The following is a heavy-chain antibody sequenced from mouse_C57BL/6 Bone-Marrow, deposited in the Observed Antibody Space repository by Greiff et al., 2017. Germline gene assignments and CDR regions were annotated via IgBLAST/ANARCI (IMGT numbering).Heavy chain of an antibody. CDR2: IYPGSGST. CDR1: GYTFTSYW. J-gene: IGHJ2*01. CDR3: ARTRYYYGSSFFDY. Sequence: QVQLQQSGAELVKPGASVKMSCKASGYTFTSYWITWVKQRPGQGLEWIGDIYPGSGSTNYNEKFKSKATLTVDTSSSTAYMQLSSLTSEDAAVYYCARTRYYYGSSFFDYWGQGTTRTVSS. V-gene: IGHV1-55*01. D-gene: IGHD1-1*01.